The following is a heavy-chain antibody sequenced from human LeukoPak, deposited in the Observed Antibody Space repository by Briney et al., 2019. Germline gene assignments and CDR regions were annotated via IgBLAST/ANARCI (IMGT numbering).Heavy chain of an antibody. J-gene: IGHJ5*02. CDR1: GGSISSGGYY. CDR3: ARVPYGDYALWFDP. Sequence: PSQTLSLTCTVSGGSISSGGYYWSWIRQHPGKGLEWIGYIYYSGSTYYHPSLKSRVTISVDTSKNQFSLKLSSVTAADTAVYYCARVPYGDYALWFDPWGQGTLVTVSS. CDR2: IYYSGST. V-gene: IGHV4-31*03. D-gene: IGHD4-17*01.